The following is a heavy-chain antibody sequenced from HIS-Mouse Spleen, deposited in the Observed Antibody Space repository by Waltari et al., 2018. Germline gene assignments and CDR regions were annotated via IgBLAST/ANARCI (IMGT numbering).Heavy chain of an antibody. CDR3: ASNLGSDSYGRGDY. V-gene: IGHV3-21*01. Sequence: EVQLVESGGGLVKPGGSLRLSCAASGFTFSSYSMNWVRQAPGKGMGWVSSISSSSSYIYYADSVKVRFTISRDNAKNSLYLQMNSLRAEDTAVYYCASNLGSDSYGRGDYWGQGTLVTVSS. CDR2: ISSSSSYI. D-gene: IGHD5-18*01. CDR1: GFTFSSYS. J-gene: IGHJ4*02.